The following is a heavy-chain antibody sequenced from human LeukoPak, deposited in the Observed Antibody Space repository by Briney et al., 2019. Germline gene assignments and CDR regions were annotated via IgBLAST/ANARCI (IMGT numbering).Heavy chain of an antibody. J-gene: IGHJ3*02. CDR2: IKQDGSRK. CDR3: ARHSGSQGYAFDI. CDR1: GFTYSSYW. Sequence: PGGSLRLSCVGSGFTYSSYWMSWVRQAPGKGLEWVANIKQDGSRKYYVDPVKGRFTISRDNAKNSLYLQMNSLRAEDTAVYYCARHSGSQGYAFDIWGQGTMVTVSS. D-gene: IGHD1-26*01. V-gene: IGHV3-7*01.